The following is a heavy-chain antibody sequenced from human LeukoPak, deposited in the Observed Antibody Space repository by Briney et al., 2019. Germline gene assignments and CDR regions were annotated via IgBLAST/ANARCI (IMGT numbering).Heavy chain of an antibody. CDR1: GYTFTGYY. CDR3: ARAPKAGYSGYGVVD. D-gene: IGHD5-12*01. CDR2: INPNSGGT. J-gene: IGHJ4*02. V-gene: IGHV1-2*06. Sequence: ASVKVSCKASGYTFTGYYMHWVRQAPGQGLEWMGRINPNSGGTNYAQKFQGRVTMTRDTSISTAYMELSRLRSDDTAVYYCARAPKAGYSGYGVVDWGQGTLVTVSS.